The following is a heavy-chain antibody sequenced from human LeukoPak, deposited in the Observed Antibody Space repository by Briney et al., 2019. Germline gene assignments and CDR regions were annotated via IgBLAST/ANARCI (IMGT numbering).Heavy chain of an antibody. J-gene: IGHJ4*02. CDR3: ARQSVRAIAIAARPGNYFDY. V-gene: IGHV4-39*01. CDR2: IYYSGNT. Sequence: SETLSLTCTVSSGSISSSSDYWGWIRQPPGKGLEWIGSIYYSGNTYYNPSLKSRVTISLDTSKNQFSLKLSSVTAADTAMYYCARQSVRAIAIAARPGNYFDYWGQGTLVTVSS. CDR1: SGSISSSSDY. D-gene: IGHD6-6*01.